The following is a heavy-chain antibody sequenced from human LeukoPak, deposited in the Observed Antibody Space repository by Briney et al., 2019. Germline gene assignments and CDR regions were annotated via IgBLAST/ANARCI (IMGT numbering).Heavy chain of an antibody. V-gene: IGHV3-48*01. CDR3: ARDVVSSGWYLFDY. Sequence: GGSLRLSCAASGFTFSSYSMNWVRKAPGRGLEWVSYISSSSSTIYYADSVKGRFTISRGNAKNSLYLQMNSLRAEDTAVYYCARDVVSSGWYLFDYWGQGTLVTVSS. D-gene: IGHD6-19*01. J-gene: IGHJ4*02. CDR1: GFTFSSYS. CDR2: ISSSSSTI.